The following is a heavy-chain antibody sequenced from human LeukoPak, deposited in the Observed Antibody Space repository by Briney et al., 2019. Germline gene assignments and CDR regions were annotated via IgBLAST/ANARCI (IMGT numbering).Heavy chain of an antibody. CDR3: ARDHGGLQLERQNYFDY. V-gene: IGHV1-46*01. Sequence: GASVKVSCKASGYTFTSYYMHWVRQAPGQGLEWMGIINPSGGSTSYAQKFQGRVTMTRDMSTSTVYMELSSLRSEDTAVYYCARDHGGLQLERQNYFDYWGQGTLVTVSS. CDR1: GYTFTSYY. J-gene: IGHJ4*02. D-gene: IGHD1-1*01. CDR2: INPSGGST.